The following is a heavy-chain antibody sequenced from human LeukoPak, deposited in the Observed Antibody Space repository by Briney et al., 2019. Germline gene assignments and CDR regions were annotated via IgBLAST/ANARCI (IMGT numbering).Heavy chain of an antibody. CDR2: ISYDGSNK. D-gene: IGHD3-10*01. CDR3: ARDFFIWFGELWDYYYYYYGMDV. Sequence: GGSLRLSRTASGFTFGDYAMHWVRQAPGKGLEWVAVISYDGSNKYCADSVKGRFTISRDNSKNTLYLQMNSLRAEDTAVYYCARDFFIWFGELWDYYYYYYGMDVWGQGTTVTVSS. J-gene: IGHJ6*02. CDR1: GFTFGDYA. V-gene: IGHV3-30-3*01.